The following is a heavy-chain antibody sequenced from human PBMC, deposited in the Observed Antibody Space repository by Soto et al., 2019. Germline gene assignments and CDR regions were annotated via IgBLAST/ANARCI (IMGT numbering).Heavy chain of an antibody. D-gene: IGHD5-12*01. CDR1: GYTFFTYD. V-gene: IGHV1-18*01. CDR3: ARHHGPTTPENCFDP. CDR2: ISTYSGDT. J-gene: IGHJ5*02. Sequence: GASVKVSCKASGYTFFTYDISWVRQAPGQGLEWMGWISTYSGDTKYAQKFQGRVTMTTDTSTTTAYLELRSLRSDDTAVYYCARHHGPTTPENCFDPWGQGTLVTVSS.